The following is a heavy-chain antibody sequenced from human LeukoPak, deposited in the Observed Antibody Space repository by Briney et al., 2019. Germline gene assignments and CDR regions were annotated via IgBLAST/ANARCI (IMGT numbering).Heavy chain of an antibody. Sequence: PGGSLRLSCAASGFTFTNAWMTWVRQAPGKGLEWVFRIKSKSDGCTTDYAAPVKGRFTISRDDSKNTLYLQMNSLKTVDTAVYYCTTITRFPPFYYYMDVWGKGTTVTVSS. CDR2: IKSKSDGCTT. J-gene: IGHJ6*03. D-gene: IGHD1-14*01. CDR3: TTITRFPPFYYYMDV. V-gene: IGHV3-15*01. CDR1: GFTFTNAW.